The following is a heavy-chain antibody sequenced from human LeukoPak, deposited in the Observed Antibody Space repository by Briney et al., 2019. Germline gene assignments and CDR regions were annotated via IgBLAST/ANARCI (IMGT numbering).Heavy chain of an antibody. CDR1: GFIFTNYN. V-gene: IGHV3-21*01. J-gene: IGHJ3*02. Sequence: GGSLRLSCAASGFIFTNYNINWVRQAPGKGLEWVSSISGGSTYIYYADSVRGRFTISRDNAKNSVYLQMNSLRGEDTAVYYCARDDVTTNGGVIADSRLFDIWGQGTMVTVSS. D-gene: IGHD2-8*02. CDR2: ISGGSTYI. CDR3: ARDDVTTNGGVIADSRLFDI.